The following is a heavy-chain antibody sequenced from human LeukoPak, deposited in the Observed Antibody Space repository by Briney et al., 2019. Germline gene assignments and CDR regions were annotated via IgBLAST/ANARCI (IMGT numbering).Heavy chain of an antibody. D-gene: IGHD1-26*01. CDR3: VREITRATTYFDS. J-gene: IGHJ4*02. V-gene: IGHV1-2*06. Sequence: GASVKVSCKASGYTFTGYYIHWVRQAPGQGLEWMGRINPNNCDTNYVQKFPGRVTLTSDTSIGPAYIELSSLRSDDPPMYYCVREITRATTYFDSWGQGTLVTVSS. CDR1: GYTFTGYY. CDR2: INPNNCDT.